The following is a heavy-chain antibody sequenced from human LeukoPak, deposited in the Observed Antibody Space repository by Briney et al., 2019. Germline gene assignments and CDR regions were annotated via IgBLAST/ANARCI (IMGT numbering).Heavy chain of an antibody. CDR3: VRQDVVVITAATYYYGMDV. V-gene: IGHV4-59*08. CDR1: GGSISGYY. CDR2: IYYTGST. J-gene: IGHJ6*02. Sequence: SETLSLTCTVSGGSISGYYWNWIRQPPGKGLEWIGYIYYTGSTNYRPSLKSRVTISVDTSRNQFSLKLSSVTAADTAVYYCVRQDVVVITAATYYYGMDVWGQGTTVTVSS. D-gene: IGHD2-2*01.